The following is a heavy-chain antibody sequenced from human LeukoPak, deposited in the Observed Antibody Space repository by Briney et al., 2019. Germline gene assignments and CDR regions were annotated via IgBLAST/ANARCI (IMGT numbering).Heavy chain of an antibody. Sequence: SETLSLTCAVSGGSLSGYYWSWIRQPPGKGLEWIGEINHSGRTNYNPSLKSRVTISVDTSKNQFSLKLSSVTAADTAVYYCARGLGIAAAGTYKTFDYWGQGTLVTVSS. CDR3: ARGLGIAAAGTYKTFDY. V-gene: IGHV4-34*01. CDR2: INHSGRT. CDR1: GGSLSGYY. D-gene: IGHD6-13*01. J-gene: IGHJ4*02.